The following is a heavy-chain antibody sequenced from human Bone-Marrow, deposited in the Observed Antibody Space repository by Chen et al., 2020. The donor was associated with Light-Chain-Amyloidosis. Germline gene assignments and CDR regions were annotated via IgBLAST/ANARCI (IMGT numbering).Heavy chain of an antibody. V-gene: IGHV3-64D*06. Sequence: EVQLVESGGGLVQPGGSLSLSCSASGFTFTNFAMHWVRQAPGKGLEYVSGISNGGGSTYYADSVMGRFTISRDNSKDTLFLQMRSLRPEDTAVYYCVRDQDHYIPNHGAFHFWGQGTMVTVSS. CDR3: VRDQDHYIPNHGAFHF. J-gene: IGHJ3*01. CDR2: ISNGGGST. CDR1: GFTFTNFA. D-gene: IGHD4-4*01.